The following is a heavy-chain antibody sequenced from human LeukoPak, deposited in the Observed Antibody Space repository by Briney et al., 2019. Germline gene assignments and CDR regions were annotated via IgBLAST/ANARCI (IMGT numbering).Heavy chain of an antibody. D-gene: IGHD5-18*01. Sequence: GGSLRLSCAASRFTFNNYALTWVRQAPGKGLEWVSAISGSGGTTLYADSVEGRFTISRDNSKSTLYLQMNSLRAEDTAVYYCAKDQGIQLWLKYFQHWGQGALVTVSS. V-gene: IGHV3-23*01. CDR2: ISGSGGTT. CDR3: AKDQGIQLWLKYFQH. CDR1: RFTFNNYA. J-gene: IGHJ1*01.